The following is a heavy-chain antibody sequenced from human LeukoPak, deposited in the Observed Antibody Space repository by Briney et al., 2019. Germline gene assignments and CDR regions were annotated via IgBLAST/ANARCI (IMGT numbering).Heavy chain of an antibody. V-gene: IGHV3-73*01. CDR3: TRPELAAAGIAWFDP. CDR1: GFTFSGSA. J-gene: IGHJ5*02. Sequence: GSLRLSCAASGFTFSGSAMHWVRQASGKGLEWVGRIRSKANSYATAYAASVKGRFTISRDDSKNTAYLQMNSLKTEDTAVYYCTRPELAAAGIAWFDPWGQGTLVTVSS. CDR2: IRSKANSYAT. D-gene: IGHD6-13*01.